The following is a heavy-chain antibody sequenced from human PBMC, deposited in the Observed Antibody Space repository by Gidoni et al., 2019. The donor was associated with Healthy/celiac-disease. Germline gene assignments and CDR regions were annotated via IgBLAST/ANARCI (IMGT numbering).Heavy chain of an antibody. D-gene: IGHD5-12*01. J-gene: IGHJ4*02. CDR2: ISWNSGSI. V-gene: IGHV3-9*01. CDR1: GFTFDDYA. CDR3: AKDPERWLQTTFDY. Sequence: EVQLVESGGGLVQPGRSLRLSCAASGFTFDDYAMHWVRQAPGKGLEWVSGISWNSGSIGYADSVKGRFTISRDNAKNSLYLQMNSLRAEDTALYYCAKDPERWLQTTFDYWGQGTLVTVSS.